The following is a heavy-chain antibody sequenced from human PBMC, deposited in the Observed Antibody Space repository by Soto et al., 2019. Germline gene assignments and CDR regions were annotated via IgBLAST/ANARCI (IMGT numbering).Heavy chain of an antibody. D-gene: IGHD6-13*01. V-gene: IGHV3-23*01. Sequence: EVQLLESGGGLVQPGGSLRLSCAASGFTFSNYAVTWVRQAPGKGLEWVSTISGSGGSTYYADSVKGRFTIPRDNSKNTLYLHMNSRRAEDTAVYYCAKDQGSSWYEIDYWGQGTLVTVSS. CDR2: ISGSGGST. J-gene: IGHJ4*02. CDR1: GFTFSNYA. CDR3: AKDQGSSWYEIDY.